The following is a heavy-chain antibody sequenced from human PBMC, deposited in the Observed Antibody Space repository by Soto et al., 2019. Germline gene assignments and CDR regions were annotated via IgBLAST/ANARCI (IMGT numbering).Heavy chain of an antibody. CDR3: ARDVGRAHYGDYGRWWGAYYYYGMDV. V-gene: IGHV4-61*01. Sequence: SETLSLTCTVSGGSVSSGSYYWSWIRQPPGKGLEWIGYIYYSGSTNYNPSLKSRVTISVDTSKNQFSLKLSSVTAADTAVYYCARDVGRAHYGDYGRWWGAYYYYGMDVWGQGTTVTVSS. CDR2: IYYSGST. D-gene: IGHD4-17*01. CDR1: GGSVSSGSYY. J-gene: IGHJ6*02.